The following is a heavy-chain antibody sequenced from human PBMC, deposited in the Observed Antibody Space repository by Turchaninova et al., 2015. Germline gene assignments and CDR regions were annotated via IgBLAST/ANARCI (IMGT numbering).Heavy chain of an antibody. CDR2: IYYSGTT. J-gene: IGHJ4*02. D-gene: IGHD6-19*01. CDR1: GGSISSGDYY. Sequence: QVQLQESGPGLVKPSQTLSLTCTIPGGSISSGDYYWRWSRQPPGKGLEWIGYIYYSGTTYYSPSLKSRVTISVDTSKNQFSLKLSSVTDADTAVFYCARSSDDYLDYWGQGTLVTVSS. V-gene: IGHV4-30-4*08. CDR3: ARSSDDYLDY.